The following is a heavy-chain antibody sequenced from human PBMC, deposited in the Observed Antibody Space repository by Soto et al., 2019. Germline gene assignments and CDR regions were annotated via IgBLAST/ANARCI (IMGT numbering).Heavy chain of an antibody. CDR3: ARDKITGSLDY. Sequence: ASVKVSCKASGCTFTSYAISWVRQAPGQGLEWMGWINPIYGNANYAQKFQGRVTITRDTSTSTAYMELSSLRSEDTAVYYCARDKITGSLDYWGQGTLVTVSS. D-gene: IGHD1-20*01. CDR1: GCTFTSYA. J-gene: IGHJ4*02. CDR2: INPIYGNA. V-gene: IGHV1-69*05.